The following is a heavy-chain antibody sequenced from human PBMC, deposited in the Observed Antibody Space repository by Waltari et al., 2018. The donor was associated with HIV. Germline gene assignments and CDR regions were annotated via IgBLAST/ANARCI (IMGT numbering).Heavy chain of an antibody. J-gene: IGHJ4*02. Sequence: QVQLVESGGGLVQPGRSLRLSCAVSGFTFSNYAMHWVRQAPGKGLEWVAVISYDGNEKYYADSVKGRFTISRGNSRNTLYLQMNSLRGEDTAVYYCARGRGGPDYWGQGTLVTVSS. CDR1: GFTFSNYA. V-gene: IGHV3-30*01. D-gene: IGHD3-10*01. CDR3: ARGRGGPDY. CDR2: ISYDGNEK.